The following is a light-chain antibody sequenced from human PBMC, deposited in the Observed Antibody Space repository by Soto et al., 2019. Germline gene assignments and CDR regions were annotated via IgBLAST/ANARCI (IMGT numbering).Light chain of an antibody. CDR3: QQYNSYWYT. V-gene: IGKV1-5*01. Sequence: DIQMTQSPSTLSASVGDRVTITCRASQSISSWLAWYQQKPGKAPKLLIYDASRLESGVPSRFSGSGSGTEFPLTISSLQPDDFATYYCQQYNSYWYTFGQGTKLEIK. J-gene: IGKJ2*01. CDR1: QSISSW. CDR2: DAS.